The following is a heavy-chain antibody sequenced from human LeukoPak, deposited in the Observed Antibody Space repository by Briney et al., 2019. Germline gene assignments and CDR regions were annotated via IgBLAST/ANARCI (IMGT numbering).Heavy chain of an antibody. J-gene: IGHJ4*02. D-gene: IGHD3-3*01. Sequence: ASVKVSCKASGYTFTSYGISWVRQAPGRGLEWMGWISAYNGNTNYAQKLQGRVTMTTDTSTSTAYMELRSLRSDDTAVYYCARGRRYYDFWSGPVFDYWGQGTLVTVSS. CDR2: ISAYNGNT. V-gene: IGHV1-18*01. CDR3: ARGRRYYDFWSGPVFDY. CDR1: GYTFTSYG.